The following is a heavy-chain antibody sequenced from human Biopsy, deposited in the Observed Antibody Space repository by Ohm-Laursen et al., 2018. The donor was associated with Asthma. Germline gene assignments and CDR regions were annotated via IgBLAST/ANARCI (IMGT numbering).Heavy chain of an antibody. CDR3: ARCQVGYSSGWSLLLKKIYYSGMDV. V-gene: IGHV1-69*01. CDR1: GGTFSNFA. Sequence: VSSVKASCKAPGGTFSNFAISWVRQAPGQGLEWLGGIMTVFGTTNYAQKFQGRVTITADESTSTAYMEVTSLRSEDTAIYYCARCQVGYSSGWSLLLKKIYYSGMDVWGQGTAVTVSS. CDR2: IMTVFGTT. J-gene: IGHJ6*02. D-gene: IGHD6-19*01.